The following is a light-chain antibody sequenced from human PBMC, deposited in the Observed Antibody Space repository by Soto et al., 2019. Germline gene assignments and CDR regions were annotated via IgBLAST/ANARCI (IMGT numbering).Light chain of an antibody. J-gene: IGKJ1*01. CDR1: QSISRN. V-gene: IGKV3-15*01. CDR3: HQYENWPKT. Sequence: EIVMTQSPPTLYVTPGERATLSCRASQSISRNLAWFQQKPGQAPSLLIIGASTRAAGIPARFSGSGSGTEFSLTISGLPSEDFAVYFCHQYENWPKTFGQGTKVDIK. CDR2: GAS.